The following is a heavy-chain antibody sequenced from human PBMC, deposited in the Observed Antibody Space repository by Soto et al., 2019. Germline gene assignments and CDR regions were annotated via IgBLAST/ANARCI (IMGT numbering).Heavy chain of an antibody. V-gene: IGHV5-10-1*01. D-gene: IGHD2-2*01. CDR1: GYTFTTFW. CDR3: ARIYCTTTTCDSWFDP. J-gene: IGHJ5*02. CDR2: IDPGDTYA. Sequence: PGESLKISCTGFGYTFTTFWISWVRQMPGKGLEWMGRIDPGDTYATYSPAFQGHVTISADKATSTAYLQWSSLKASDTAMHFCARIYCTTTTCDSWFDPWGQGTLVTVSS.